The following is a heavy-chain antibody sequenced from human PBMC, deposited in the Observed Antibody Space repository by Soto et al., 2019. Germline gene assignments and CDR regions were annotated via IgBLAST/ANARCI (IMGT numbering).Heavy chain of an antibody. Sequence: GGSLRLSCAASGFTFSRDGMSWVRQAPGKGLEWVSLITDNGGSTYYADSVKGRFTISRDNTKNTLFLQMNSLRAEDTAVYYCAKERATTTAFDYWGQGALVTASS. D-gene: IGHD4-17*01. CDR1: GFTFSRDG. CDR3: AKERATTTAFDY. J-gene: IGHJ4*02. V-gene: IGHV3-23*01. CDR2: ITDNGGST.